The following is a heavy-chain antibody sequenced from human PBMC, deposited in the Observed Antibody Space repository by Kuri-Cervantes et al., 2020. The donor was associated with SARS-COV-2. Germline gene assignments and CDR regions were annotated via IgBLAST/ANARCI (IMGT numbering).Heavy chain of an antibody. CDR3: TTLIDY. V-gene: IGHV3-73*01. CDR1: GFLFSASA. CDR2: VRGKANNYAT. J-gene: IGHJ4*02. Sequence: GGSLRLSCEVSGFLFSASAIYWVRQASGKGLEWVGRVRGKANNYATAYAASVRGRFTISRDDLKNMAYLQMNSLKTEDTAVYYCTTLIDYWGQGALVTVSS.